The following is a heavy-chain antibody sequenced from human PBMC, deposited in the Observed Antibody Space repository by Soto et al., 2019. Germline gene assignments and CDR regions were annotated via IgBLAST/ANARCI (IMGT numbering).Heavy chain of an antibody. J-gene: IGHJ4*02. CDR3: AKALPPRITGTTQDY. CDR1: GYTLSSYA. Sequence: EVQLWESGGGLVQPGGSLRLSCAASGYTLSSYAMSWVRQAPGKGLEWVSAISGSGGSTYYADSVKGRFTISRDNSKNTLYLQMNSLRAEDTAVYYCAKALPPRITGTTQDYWGQGTLVTVSS. CDR2: ISGSGGST. D-gene: IGHD1-20*01. V-gene: IGHV3-23*01.